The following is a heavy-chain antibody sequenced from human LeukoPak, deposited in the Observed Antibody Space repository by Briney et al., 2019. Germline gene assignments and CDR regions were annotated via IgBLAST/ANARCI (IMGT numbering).Heavy chain of an antibody. Sequence: ASVKVSCKASGYTFTGYYMHWVRQAPGQGLEWMGWINPNSGGTNYAQKFQGRVTMTRDTSISTAYMELSRLRSDDTAVYYCARVHPNWGSSNWFDPWGQGTLVTVSS. D-gene: IGHD7-27*01. CDR2: INPNSGGT. CDR3: ARVHPNWGSSNWFDP. J-gene: IGHJ5*02. V-gene: IGHV1-2*02. CDR1: GYTFTGYY.